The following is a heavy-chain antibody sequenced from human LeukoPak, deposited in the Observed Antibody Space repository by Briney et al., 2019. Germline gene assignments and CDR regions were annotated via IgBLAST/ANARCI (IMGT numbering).Heavy chain of an antibody. V-gene: IGHV4-59*01. CDR1: GGSISSYY. J-gene: IGHJ4*02. D-gene: IGHD3-22*01. Sequence: SETLSLTWTVSGGSISSYYWSWIRQPPGKGLEWIGYIYYSGSTNYNPSLKSRVTISVDTSKNQFSLKLSSVTAADTAVYYCARYDSRGGHFDYWGQGTLVTVSS. CDR2: IYYSGST. CDR3: ARYDSRGGHFDY.